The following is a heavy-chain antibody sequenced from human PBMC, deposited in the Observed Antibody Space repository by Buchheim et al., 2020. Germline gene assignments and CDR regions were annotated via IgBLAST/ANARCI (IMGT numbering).Heavy chain of an antibody. CDR2: MSIDGRDN. D-gene: IGHD7-27*01. V-gene: IGHV3-30*04. CDR3: ATGDWGSDFFDY. J-gene: IGHJ4*02. Sequence: QVQLVESGGGVVQPGRSLRLSCAASGFTFSSYAMHWVRQAPGKGLEWVAHMSIDGRDNDYADSVKGRFIISRDNSHNTLYLQMNSLRVEDTAVYYCATGDWGSDFFDYWGQGTL. CDR1: GFTFSSYA.